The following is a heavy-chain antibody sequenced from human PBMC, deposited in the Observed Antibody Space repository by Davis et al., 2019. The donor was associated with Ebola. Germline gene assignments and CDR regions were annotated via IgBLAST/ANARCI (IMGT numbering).Heavy chain of an antibody. D-gene: IGHD5-12*01. CDR3: ASYSGYGTYYYYGMDV. V-gene: IGHV4-39*07. CDR2: IYYSGST. J-gene: IGHJ6*02. Sequence: MPSETLSLTCTVSGGSISSSSYYWGWIRQPPGKGLEWIGSIYYSGSTYYNPSLKSRVTISVDTSKNQFSLKLSSVTAADTAVYYCASYSGYGTYYYYGMDVWGQGTTVTVSS. CDR1: GGSISSSSYY.